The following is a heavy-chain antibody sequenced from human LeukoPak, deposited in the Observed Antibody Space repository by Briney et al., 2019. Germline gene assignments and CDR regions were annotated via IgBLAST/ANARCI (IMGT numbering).Heavy chain of an antibody. J-gene: IGHJ4*02. Sequence: PGGSLRLSCAASGFTFDDYAMHWVRQAPGKGLEWVAVISYDGSNKYYADSVKGRFTISRVNSKNTLYLQMNSLRAEDTAVYYCAKDGVVRGQGTLVTVSS. CDR3: AKDGVV. V-gene: IGHV3-30*18. CDR2: ISYDGSNK. D-gene: IGHD3-3*01. CDR1: GFTFDDYA.